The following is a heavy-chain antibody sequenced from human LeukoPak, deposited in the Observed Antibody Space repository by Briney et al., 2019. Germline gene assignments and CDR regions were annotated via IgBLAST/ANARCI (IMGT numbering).Heavy chain of an antibody. J-gene: IGHJ5*02. CDR1: AGSISSYY. CDR2: INHRGST. V-gene: IGHV4-34*01. Sequence: PSETLSLTCTVAAGSISSYYWSWIRQPPGKGLEWIGEINHRGSTNYNPSLKSRVTISVDTSKNQFSLKLTSVTAADPAVYYCARGRYDFWSGYYGWFDPWGQGTLVTVSS. D-gene: IGHD3-3*01. CDR3: ARGRYDFWSGYYGWFDP.